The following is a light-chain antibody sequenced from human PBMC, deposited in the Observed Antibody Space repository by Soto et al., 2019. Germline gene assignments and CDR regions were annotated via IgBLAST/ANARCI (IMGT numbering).Light chain of an antibody. CDR1: SSDIGGYNY. J-gene: IGLJ3*02. Sequence: QSVLTQPASVSGSPGQSITISCTGTSSDIGGYNYVSWYQQHPGKAPKLMIYEVSNRPSGVSNRFSGSKSGNTASLTISGLQAEDEAVYYCSSYASSRTPVFGGGTKLTVL. V-gene: IGLV2-14*01. CDR2: EVS. CDR3: SSYASSRTPV.